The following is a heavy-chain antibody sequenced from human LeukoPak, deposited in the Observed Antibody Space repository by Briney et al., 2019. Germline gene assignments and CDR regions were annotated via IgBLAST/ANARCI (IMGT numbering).Heavy chain of an antibody. D-gene: IGHD4-17*01. V-gene: IGHV4-39*01. CDR1: GGSISSSSYY. J-gene: IGHJ6*02. CDR2: IDYSGST. Sequence: NPSETLSLTCTVSGGSISSSSYYWGWIRQPPGKGLEWIGSIDYSGSTFHNPSLKSRVTISVDTSKKQFSLKLSSVTAADKGVYYCARQDDYVGYYYYGMDVWGQGTTVTVSS. CDR3: ARQDDYVGYYYYGMDV.